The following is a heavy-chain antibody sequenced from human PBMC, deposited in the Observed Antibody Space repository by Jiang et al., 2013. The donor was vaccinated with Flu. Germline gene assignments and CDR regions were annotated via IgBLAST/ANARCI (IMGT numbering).Heavy chain of an antibody. V-gene: IGHV1-46*01. Sequence: RQAPGQGLEWMGIINPSGGSTSYAQKFQGRVTMTRDTSTSTVYMELSSLRSEDTAVYYCARDFLDHYDSSGYYYFWGQGTLVTVSS. CDR2: INPSGGST. J-gene: IGHJ4*02. CDR3: ARDFLDHYDSSGYYYF. D-gene: IGHD3-22*01.